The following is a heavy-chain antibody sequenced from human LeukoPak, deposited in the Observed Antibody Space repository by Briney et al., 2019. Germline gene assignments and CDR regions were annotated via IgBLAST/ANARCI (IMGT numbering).Heavy chain of an antibody. CDR2: IYHSGST. V-gene: IGHV4-4*02. D-gene: IGHD6-13*01. CDR1: GGSISSSIW. Sequence: PSETLSLTCAVSGGSISSSIWWSWVRQPPGKGLEWIGEIYHSGSTNYNPSLKTRVTISVDESKNQFFLKLTSVTAADTAVYYCARGGVGSTWYIPVFWGQGTLVTVSS. J-gene: IGHJ4*02. CDR3: ARGGVGSTWYIPVF.